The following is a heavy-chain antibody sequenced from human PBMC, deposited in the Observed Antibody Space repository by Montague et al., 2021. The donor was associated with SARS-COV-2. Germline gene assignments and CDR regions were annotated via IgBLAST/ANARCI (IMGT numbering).Heavy chain of an antibody. CDR1: GFTFRSYW. CDR3: VRPLWFGDSDYYFES. CDR2: IKHDGTST. V-gene: IGHV3-74*01. D-gene: IGHD3-10*01. J-gene: IGHJ4*02. Sequence: SRRLSCAASGFTFRSYWMHWVRQVPGRGLVWVSRIKHDGTSTNYAASVKGRFTISRDNAKNTLSLQMNNLRAEDTAVYYCVRPLWFGDSDYYFESWGQGTLVTVSS.